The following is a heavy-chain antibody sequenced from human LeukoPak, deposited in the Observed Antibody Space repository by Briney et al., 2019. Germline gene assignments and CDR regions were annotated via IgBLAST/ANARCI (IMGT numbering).Heavy chain of an antibody. D-gene: IGHD3-10*01. V-gene: IGHV4-59*11. CDR2: IFNTGNT. CDR1: GGSINSHY. CDR3: ASRPADTTWYGVFDY. J-gene: IGHJ4*02. Sequence: ASETLSLTCSVSGGSINSHYWSWIRQPPGKRLEWIGYIFNTGNTNYNPSLASRVTMSVDTSRAQFFLRLSPVTAADTAIYYCASRPADTTWYGVFDYWSQGTLVTVSS.